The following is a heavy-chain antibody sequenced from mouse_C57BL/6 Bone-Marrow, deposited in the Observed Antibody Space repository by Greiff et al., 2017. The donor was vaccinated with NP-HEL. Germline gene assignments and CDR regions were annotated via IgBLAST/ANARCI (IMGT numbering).Heavy chain of an antibody. V-gene: IGHV14-4*01. Sequence: VQLKQSGAELVRPGASVKLSCTASGFNIKDDYMHWVKQRPEQGLEWIGWIDPENGDTEYASKFQGKATITADTSSNTAYLQLSSLTSEDTAVYYCTTLGTTVDYWGQGTTLTVSS. CDR1: GFNIKDDY. CDR3: TTLGTTVDY. J-gene: IGHJ2*01. D-gene: IGHD1-1*01. CDR2: IDPENGDT.